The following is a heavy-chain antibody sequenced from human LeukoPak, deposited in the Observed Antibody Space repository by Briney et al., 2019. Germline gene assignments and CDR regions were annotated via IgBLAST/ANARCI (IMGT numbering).Heavy chain of an antibody. V-gene: IGHV4-30-4*01. CDR3: ARNKAHYDRFLSRPRPYYYGMDV. Sequence: SETLSLTCTVSGGSISSGDYYWSWIRQPPGKGLEWIGYIYYSGSTYYNPSLKSRVTISVDTSKNQFSLKLSSVTAADTAVYYCARNKAHYDRFLSRPRPYYYGMDVWGQGTTVTVSS. CDR1: GGSISSGDYY. CDR2: IYYSGST. J-gene: IGHJ6*02. D-gene: IGHD3-16*01.